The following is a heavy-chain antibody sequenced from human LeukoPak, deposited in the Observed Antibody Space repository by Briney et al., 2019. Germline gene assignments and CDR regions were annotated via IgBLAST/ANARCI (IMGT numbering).Heavy chain of an antibody. V-gene: IGHV1-58*01. CDR1: GFTFTSSA. CDR3: AARSLLYQEGDAFDI. CDR2: IVVGSGNT. D-gene: IGHD2-2*02. Sequence: SVKVSCKASGFTFTSSAVQWVRQARGQRLEWIGWIVVGSGNTNYAQKFQERVTITRDMSTSTAYMEVSSLRSEDTAVYYCAARSLLYQEGDAFDIWGQGTMVTVSS. J-gene: IGHJ3*02.